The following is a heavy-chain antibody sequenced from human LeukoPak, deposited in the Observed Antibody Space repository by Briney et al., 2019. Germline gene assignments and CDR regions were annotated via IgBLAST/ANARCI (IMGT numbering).Heavy chain of an antibody. V-gene: IGHV3-30*18. Sequence: GRSLRLSCAASGFTFSSYGMHWVRQAPGKGLEWVAVISYDGSNKYYADSVKGRFTISRDSSKNTLYLQMNSLRAEDTAVYYCAKGNFGGYDSSGYFGYWGQGTLVTVSS. CDR1: GFTFSSYG. CDR3: AKGNFGGYDSSGYFGY. J-gene: IGHJ4*02. CDR2: ISYDGSNK. D-gene: IGHD3-22*01.